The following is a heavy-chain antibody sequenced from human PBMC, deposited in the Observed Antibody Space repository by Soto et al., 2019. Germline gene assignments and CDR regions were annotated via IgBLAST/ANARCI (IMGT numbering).Heavy chain of an antibody. CDR1: GGSISSSSYY. J-gene: IGHJ4*02. CDR2: IYYSGST. Sequence: SETLSLTCTVSGGSISSSSYYWGWIRQPPGKGLEWIGSIYYSGSTYYNPSLKSRVTISVDTSKNQFSLKLSSVTAADTAVYYCARRPPFIDYWGQGTLVTVSS. D-gene: IGHD3-3*02. CDR3: ARRPPFIDY. V-gene: IGHV4-39*01.